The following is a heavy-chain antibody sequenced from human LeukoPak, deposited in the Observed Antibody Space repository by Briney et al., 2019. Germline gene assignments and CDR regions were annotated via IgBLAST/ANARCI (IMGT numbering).Heavy chain of an antibody. Sequence: PGGSLRPSCAASGFTFSSYSMNWVRQAPGKGLEWVSSISSSSSYIYYADSVKGRFTISRDNAKNSLYLQMNSLRAEDTAVYYCARSIRFLEWFFDYWGQGSLVTVSS. CDR1: GFTFSSYS. V-gene: IGHV3-21*06. D-gene: IGHD3-3*01. CDR3: ARSIRFLEWFFDY. CDR2: ISSSSSYI. J-gene: IGHJ4*02.